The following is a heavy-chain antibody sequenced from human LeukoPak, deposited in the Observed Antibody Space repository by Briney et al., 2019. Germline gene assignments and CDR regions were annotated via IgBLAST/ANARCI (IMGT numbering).Heavy chain of an antibody. J-gene: IGHJ4*02. CDR1: GDSISSGGYY. D-gene: IGHD5-24*01. Sequence: PSQTLSLTCTVSGDSISSGGYYWSWIRQPAGKGLEWLGRIYASGTTTYNPSLRSRVTMSVDTSKNQFSLNLSSVTAADTAIYYCAIRREGYNYDFWGQGTLVTVSS. V-gene: IGHV4-61*02. CDR2: IYASGTT. CDR3: AIRREGYNYDF.